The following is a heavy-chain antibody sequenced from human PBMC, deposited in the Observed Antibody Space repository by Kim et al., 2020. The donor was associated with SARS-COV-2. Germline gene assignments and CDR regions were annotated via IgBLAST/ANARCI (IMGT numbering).Heavy chain of an antibody. J-gene: IGHJ6*02. CDR1: AGTFSSYA. CDR3: ARDLYSYGYSAYYYGMDV. Sequence: SVKVSCKASAGTFSSYAISWVRQAPGQGLEWMGGIIPTFGTANYAQKFQGRVTITADESTSTAYMELSSLRSEDTAVYYCARDLYSYGYSAYYYGMDVWGQGTTVTVSS. CDR2: IIPTFGTA. D-gene: IGHD5-18*01. V-gene: IGHV1-69*13.